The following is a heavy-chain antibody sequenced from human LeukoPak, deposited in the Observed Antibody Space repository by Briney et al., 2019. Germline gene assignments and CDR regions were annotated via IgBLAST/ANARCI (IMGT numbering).Heavy chain of an antibody. D-gene: IGHD6-13*01. CDR3: AKAYSSSWYYPYYFDY. Sequence: PGGSLRLSCAASGSTFSSYAMSWVRQAPGKGLEWVSAISGSGGSTYYADSVKGRFTISRDNSKNTLYLQMNSLRAEDTAVYYCAKAYSSSWYYPYYFDYWGQGTLVTVSS. V-gene: IGHV3-23*01. J-gene: IGHJ4*02. CDR1: GSTFSSYA. CDR2: ISGSGGST.